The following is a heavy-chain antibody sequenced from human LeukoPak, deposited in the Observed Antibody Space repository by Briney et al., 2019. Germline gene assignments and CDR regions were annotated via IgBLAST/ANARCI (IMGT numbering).Heavy chain of an antibody. J-gene: IGHJ5*02. Sequence: SETLSLTCAVYGGSLSGYYWSWIRQPPGKGLEWIGEINHSGSTNYNPSLKSRVTISVDTSKNQFSLKLSSVTAADTAVYYCARAELGMVRGVPSWFDPWGQGTLVTVSS. V-gene: IGHV4-34*01. CDR2: INHSGST. CDR3: ARAELGMVRGVPSWFDP. D-gene: IGHD3-10*01. CDR1: GGSLSGYY.